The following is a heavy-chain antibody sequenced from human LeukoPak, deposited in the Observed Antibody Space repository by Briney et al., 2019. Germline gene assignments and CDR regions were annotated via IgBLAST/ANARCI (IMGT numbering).Heavy chain of an antibody. J-gene: IGHJ4*02. CDR2: IKQDGSEK. CDR1: GFSFSDYW. Sequence: GGSLRLSCAASGFSFSDYWMTWVRQAPGKGLEWVAHIKQDGSEKYYVDSIKGRFTISRDNAKSLVYLQMNSLRAEDTAVYYCARGWNYAFRFDYWGQGTLVTVSS. D-gene: IGHD1-7*01. V-gene: IGHV3-7*01. CDR3: ARGWNYAFRFDY.